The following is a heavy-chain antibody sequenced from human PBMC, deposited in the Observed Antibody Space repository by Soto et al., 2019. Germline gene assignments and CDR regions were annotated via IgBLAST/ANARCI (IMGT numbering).Heavy chain of an antibody. J-gene: IGHJ3*01. Sequence: ASVKVSCKASGYTFTGYDMNWVRQATGQGLEWLGWMNPNSGNTGYAQKFQGRITLTRSTSTSTAYMELTSLRSEDTAVYYCARGINWGQGTMVTVSS. V-gene: IGHV1-8*02. CDR3: ARGIN. CDR2: MNPNSGNT. CDR1: GYTFTGYD.